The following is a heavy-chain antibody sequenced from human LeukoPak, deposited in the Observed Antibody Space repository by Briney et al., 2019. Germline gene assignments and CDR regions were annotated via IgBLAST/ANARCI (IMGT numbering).Heavy chain of an antibody. V-gene: IGHV1-24*01. J-gene: IGHJ1*01. Sequence: ASVKVSCKVSGYTLTELSIHWVRQAPGKGLEWMGGFDPEDGETIYAQKFQGRVTMTEDTSTDTAYMELSSLRSEDTAVYYCATEGLAAAEKYFQHWGQGTLVTVSS. CDR3: ATEGLAAAEKYFQH. CDR1: GYTLTELS. D-gene: IGHD6-13*01. CDR2: FDPEDGET.